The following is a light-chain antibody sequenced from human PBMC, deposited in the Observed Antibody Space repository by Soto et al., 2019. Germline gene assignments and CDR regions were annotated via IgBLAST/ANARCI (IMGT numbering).Light chain of an antibody. CDR2: AAS. CDR3: QQLNSYPVT. J-gene: IGKJ5*01. CDR1: QGISSY. V-gene: IGKV1-9*01. Sequence: DIPLTQSPSFLSASVGDRVTIPCRASQGISSYLACYQQKPGKAPKLLIYAASTLQSGVPSRFSGSGSGTEFTLTISSLQPEDFATYYCQQLNSYPVTFGQGTRLEIK.